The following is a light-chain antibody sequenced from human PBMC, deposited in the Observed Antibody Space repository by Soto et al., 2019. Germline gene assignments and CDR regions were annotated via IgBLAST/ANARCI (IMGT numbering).Light chain of an antibody. J-gene: IGKJ4*01. CDR1: QNVRSN. CDR3: QHYNSWPLT. CDR2: DAS. V-gene: IGKV3-15*01. Sequence: EVVMTQSPATLSVSPGEGATLSCRASQNVRSNLAWYHQQPGQTPRLLIYDASTRATGVPARFSGSGSGTDFTLTISSLQSEDFGVYYCQHYNSWPLTFGGGTRVEIK.